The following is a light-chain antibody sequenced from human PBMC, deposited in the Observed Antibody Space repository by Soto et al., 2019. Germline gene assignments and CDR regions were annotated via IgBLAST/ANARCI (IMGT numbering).Light chain of an antibody. CDR2: DVN. J-gene: IGLJ3*02. Sequence: QSALTQPRSVSGSPGQSVTISCTGTSSDVGNYNYVSWYQQHPGKAPKVMIYDVNKWPSGVPDRFSGSKSGNTASLTISGLKAEYEAYYYCCSYAGSYTWVFGGGTKLTVL. CDR3: CSYAGSYTWV. CDR1: SSDVGNYNY. V-gene: IGLV2-11*01.